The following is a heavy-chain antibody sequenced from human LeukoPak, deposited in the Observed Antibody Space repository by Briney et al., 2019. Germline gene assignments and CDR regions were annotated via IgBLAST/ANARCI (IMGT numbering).Heavy chain of an antibody. Sequence: GGSLRLSCAASGFTFSRYGMHWVRQAPGKGLEWVAVIWHDGSYEYYADSVKGRFTISRDSSKNTLYLQMNSLRAEDTAVYYCAKDVGGATSLDCWGQGTLVTVSS. J-gene: IGHJ4*02. CDR1: GFTFSRYG. V-gene: IGHV3-33*06. CDR2: IWHDGSYE. D-gene: IGHD2-15*01. CDR3: AKDVGGATSLDC.